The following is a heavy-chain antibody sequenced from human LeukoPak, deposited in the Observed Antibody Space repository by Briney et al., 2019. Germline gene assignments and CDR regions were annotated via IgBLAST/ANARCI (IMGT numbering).Heavy chain of an antibody. CDR3: AHGSDYYDSSGSFDY. CDR1: GGTFSSYA. CDR2: IIPIFGTA. Sequence: GASVKVSCKASGGTFSSYAISWVRQAPGQGLEWMGGIIPIFGTANYAQKFQGRVTITADESTSTAYMELSSLRSEDTAVYYCAHGSDYYDSSGSFDYWGQGTLVTVSS. J-gene: IGHJ4*02. D-gene: IGHD3-22*01. V-gene: IGHV1-69*01.